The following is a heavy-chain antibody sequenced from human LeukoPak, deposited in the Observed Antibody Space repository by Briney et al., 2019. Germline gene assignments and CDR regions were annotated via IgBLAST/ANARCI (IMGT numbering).Heavy chain of an antibody. D-gene: IGHD3-16*01. CDR2: INPNSGDT. CDR3: ARDRGPQWWGSFDY. CDR1: GYTFTDYY. V-gene: IGHV1-2*04. J-gene: IGHJ4*02. Sequence: ASVRASCKASGYTFTDYYIHLVRQVPGQGLEWMGWINPNSGDTSLAQKFQGWVTMTRDTSIGTAYLELNRLTSDDTAVYYCARDRGPQWWGSFDYWGQGTLVTVSS.